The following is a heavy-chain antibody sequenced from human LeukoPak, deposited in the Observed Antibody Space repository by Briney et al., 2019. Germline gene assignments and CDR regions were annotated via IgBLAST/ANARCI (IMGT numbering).Heavy chain of an antibody. J-gene: IGHJ4*02. V-gene: IGHV3-13*03. D-gene: IGHD2-2*02. Sequence: PGGSLGLSCAACGFTFSNYDIYWVRQATGKGLEWVSAIGTAGDTHFPGSVKGQFTISRETAKNALYLQMNSRRAGDTAVYYCARREGYCNSTSCYIFDFWGQGTLVTVSS. CDR1: GFTFSNYD. CDR3: ARREGYCNSTSCYIFDF. CDR2: IGTAGDT.